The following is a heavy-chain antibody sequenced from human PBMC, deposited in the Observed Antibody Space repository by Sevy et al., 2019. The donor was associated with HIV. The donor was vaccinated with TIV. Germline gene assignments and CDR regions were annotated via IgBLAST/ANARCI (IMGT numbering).Heavy chain of an antibody. D-gene: IGHD1-7*01. CDR3: ARVVRGTRNYYYNYYMDV. V-gene: IGHV1-2*02. CDR1: GYTFTGYY. J-gene: IGHJ6*03. Sequence: ASMKVSCKASGYTFTGYYMHWVRQAPGQGLEWMGWINPNSGGTNYAQKFQGRVTVTRDTSINTAYMELSRLRSDDTAVYYCARVVRGTRNYYYNYYMDVWGKGTTVTVSS. CDR2: INPNSGGT.